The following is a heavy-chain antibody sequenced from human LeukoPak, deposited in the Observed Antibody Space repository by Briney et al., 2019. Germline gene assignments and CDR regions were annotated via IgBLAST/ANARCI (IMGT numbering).Heavy chain of an antibody. V-gene: IGHV3-30*03. CDR1: GFTFSSYG. D-gene: IGHD6-6*01. CDR2: ISYDGSNK. CDR3: ATASSIAAPYYFDY. Sequence: PGGSLRLSCAASGFTFSSYGMHWVRQAPAKGLEWVAVISYDGSNKYYADSVKGRFTISRDNSKNTLYLQMNSLRAEDTAVYYCATASSIAAPYYFDYWGQGTLVTVSS. J-gene: IGHJ4*02.